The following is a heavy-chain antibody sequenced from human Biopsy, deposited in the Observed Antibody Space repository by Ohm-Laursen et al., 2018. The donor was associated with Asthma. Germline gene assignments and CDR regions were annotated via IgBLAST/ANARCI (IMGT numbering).Heavy chain of an antibody. CDR1: GFAVSSDH. CDR2: INSGRTS. CDR3: ARGDSSNWSHYYFDY. V-gene: IGHV3-53*01. Sequence: SLRLSCTASGFAVSSDHMIWVRQAPGKGLEWVSVINSGRTSHTAASVRGRFTITRDYSKNTLYLQMHSLIAEDTAVYYCARGDSSNWSHYYFDYWGQGTLVTVSS. J-gene: IGHJ4*02. D-gene: IGHD3-22*01.